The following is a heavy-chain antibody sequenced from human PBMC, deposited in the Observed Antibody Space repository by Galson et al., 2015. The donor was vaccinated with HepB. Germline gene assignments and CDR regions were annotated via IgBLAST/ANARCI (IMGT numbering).Heavy chain of an antibody. V-gene: IGHV3-30*04. CDR1: GFTFSSYA. CDR2: ISYDGSNK. D-gene: IGHD2-15*01. J-gene: IGHJ4*02. CDR3: ARGPLVVVAPDY. Sequence: SLRLSCAASGFTFSSYAMHWVRQAPGKGLEWVAVISYDGSNKYYADSVKGRFTISRDNSKNTLYLQMNSLRAEDTAVYYYARGPLVVVAPDYWGQGTLVTVSS.